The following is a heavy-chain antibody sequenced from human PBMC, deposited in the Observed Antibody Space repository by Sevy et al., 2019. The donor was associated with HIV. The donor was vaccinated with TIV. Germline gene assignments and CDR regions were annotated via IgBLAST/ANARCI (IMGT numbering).Heavy chain of an antibody. V-gene: IGHV3-7*01. CDR1: GFTFSPYW. Sequence: GGSLRLSCPASGFTFSPYWMTWVRQAPGKGLEWVANIRPDGSDKYYVDSVKGRFTVSRDNAKNSLYLQMNSLRADDTAMYYCARGVGLDCWGQGALVTVSS. CDR2: IRPDGSDK. D-gene: IGHD1-26*01. J-gene: IGHJ4*02. CDR3: ARGVGLDC.